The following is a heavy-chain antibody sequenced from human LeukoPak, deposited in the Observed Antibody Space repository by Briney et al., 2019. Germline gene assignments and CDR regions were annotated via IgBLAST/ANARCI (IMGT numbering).Heavy chain of an antibody. J-gene: IGHJ6*03. V-gene: IGHV3-30*02. CDR3: AKDNGEYCSGGSCYGEYYYYYYMDV. CDR2: IRYDGSNK. Sequence: GGSLRLSCAASGFTFSSYGMHWVRQAPGKGLEWVAFIRYDGSNKYYADSVKGRFTISRDNSKNTLYLQMSSLRAEDTAVYYCAKDNGEYCSGGSCYGEYYYYYYMDVWGKGTTVTISS. CDR1: GFTFSSYG. D-gene: IGHD2-15*01.